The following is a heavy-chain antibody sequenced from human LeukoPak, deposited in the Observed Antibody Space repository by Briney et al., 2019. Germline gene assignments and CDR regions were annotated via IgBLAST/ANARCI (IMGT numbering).Heavy chain of an antibody. Sequence: SETLSLTCTVSGGSVSSYYWSWIRQPAGKGLEWIGRIYTNGGTDYNASLTRRVTISVDKSNNQFSLKMTSVTVAAPAVYYCAGRDYWGQGILVTVSS. J-gene: IGHJ4*02. CDR2: IYTNGGT. V-gene: IGHV4-4*07. CDR3: AGRDY. CDR1: GGSVSSYY.